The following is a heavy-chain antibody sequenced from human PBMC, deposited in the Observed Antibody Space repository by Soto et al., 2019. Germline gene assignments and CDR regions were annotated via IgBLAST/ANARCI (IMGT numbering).Heavy chain of an antibody. CDR2: TYYRSKWYN. Sequence: SQTLSLTCAISGDSVSSNSAAWNWIRQSPSRGLEWLGRTYYRSKWYNDYAVSVKSRITINPDTSKNQFSLQLNSVTPEDTAVYYCARDDVLDGYNSSGGFYYWGQGTLVTVSS. V-gene: IGHV6-1*01. CDR1: GDSVSSNSAA. J-gene: IGHJ4*02. CDR3: ARDDVLDGYNSSGGFYY. D-gene: IGHD5-12*01.